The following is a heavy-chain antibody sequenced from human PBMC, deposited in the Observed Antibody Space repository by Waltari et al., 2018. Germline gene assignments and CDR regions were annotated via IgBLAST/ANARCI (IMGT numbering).Heavy chain of an antibody. J-gene: IGHJ4*02. CDR2: IYYSGST. CDR1: GGSISSSSYY. Sequence: QLQLQESGPGLVKPSETLSFTCTVSGGSISSSSYYWGWIRQPPGKGLVWIGSIYYSGSTYYNPSLKSRVTISVDTSKNQFSLKLSSVTAADTAVYYCATKRESSASGFDYWGQGTLVTVSS. V-gene: IGHV4-39*01. CDR3: ATKRESSASGFDY. D-gene: IGHD6-19*01.